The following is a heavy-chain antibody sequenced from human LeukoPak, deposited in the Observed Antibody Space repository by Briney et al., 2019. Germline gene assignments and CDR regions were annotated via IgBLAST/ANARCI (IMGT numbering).Heavy chain of an antibody. Sequence: SETLSLTCTVTGGSISSGGYYWSWIRQPPGKGLEWIGYIYHSGSTYYNPFLKSRVTISVDGSKNQFSLKLSSVTAADTAVYYCARDNRARRAVAPLLLVVERGAFDIWGQGTMVTVSS. CDR1: GGSISSGGYY. CDR2: IYHSGST. V-gene: IGHV4-30-2*01. CDR3: ARDNRARRAVAPLLLVVERGAFDI. D-gene: IGHD6-19*01. J-gene: IGHJ3*02.